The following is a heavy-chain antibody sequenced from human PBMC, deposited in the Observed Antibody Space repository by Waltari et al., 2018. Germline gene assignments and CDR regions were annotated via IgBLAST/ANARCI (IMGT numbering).Heavy chain of an antibody. CDR3: ARDGGYDESGVAFDI. J-gene: IGHJ3*02. D-gene: IGHD5-12*01. V-gene: IGHV4-31*03. CDR1: GGSISSGGYY. CDR2: IYYRGST. Sequence: QVQLQESGPGLVKPSQTLSLTCTVSGGSISSGGYYWSWIRQHPGTGLEWIGYIYYRGSTCYNPSLKSRVTISVDTSKNQFSLKLSSVTAADTAVYYCARDGGYDESGVAFDIWGQGTMVTVSS.